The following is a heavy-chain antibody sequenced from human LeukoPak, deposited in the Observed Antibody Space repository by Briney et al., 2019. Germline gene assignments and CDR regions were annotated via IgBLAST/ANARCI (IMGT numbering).Heavy chain of an antibody. CDR2: IYHSGST. D-gene: IGHD6-13*01. V-gene: IGHV4-38-2*02. Sequence: KSSETLSLTCAVSGYSISSGYYWGGSRRPPGKGLEGIGIIYHSGSTYYNRSVKSRVTVSVERSKNHFSLKLSSVTAADTAVYYCATDVGIPAAYYYWGQGTLLTVSS. CDR1: GYSISSGYY. CDR3: ATDVGIPAAYYY. J-gene: IGHJ4*02.